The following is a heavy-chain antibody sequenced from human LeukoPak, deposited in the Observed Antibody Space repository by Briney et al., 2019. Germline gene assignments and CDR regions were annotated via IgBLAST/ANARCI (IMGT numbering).Heavy chain of an antibody. V-gene: IGHV3-33*01. CDR2: IWYDGNNK. Sequence: GGSLRLSCAASGFTFSNYGMHWVRQAPGKGLEWVAVIWYDGNNKYYADSVKGRFTTSRDNSKNTLSLQMNSLRAEDTAVYYCARDPSLRITLDYWGQGTLVTVSS. CDR3: ARDPSLRITLDY. J-gene: IGHJ4*02. D-gene: IGHD5/OR15-5a*01. CDR1: GFTFSNYG.